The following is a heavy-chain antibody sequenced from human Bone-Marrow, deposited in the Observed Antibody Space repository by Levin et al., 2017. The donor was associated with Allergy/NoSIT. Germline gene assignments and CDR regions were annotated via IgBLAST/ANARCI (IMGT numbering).Heavy chain of an antibody. CDR2: IQHSGST. CDR3: ARGSPRGSTWYRYFQP. D-gene: IGHD6-13*01. Sequence: SCAVYGGSFSGYYWSWIRQSPGKGLEWIGEIQHSGSTNYNPSLKGRVTISVDTSKKQFSLNLTSVTAADTALYYCARGSPRGSTWYRYFQPWGQGTPVAVSS. J-gene: IGHJ1*01. V-gene: IGHV4-34*01. CDR1: GGSFSGYY.